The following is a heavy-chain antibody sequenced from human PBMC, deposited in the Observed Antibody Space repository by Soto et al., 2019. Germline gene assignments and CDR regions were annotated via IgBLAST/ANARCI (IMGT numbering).Heavy chain of an antibody. CDR1: GFTFSSYN. D-gene: IGHD2-15*01. V-gene: IGHV3-21*01. CDR3: ARDDWGLGGQPKYFQH. CDR2: ISSSGTYI. Sequence: PGGSLRLSCAASGFTFSSYNMNWVRQAPGKGPEWVSSISSSGTYIYYADSVKGRFTISRDNPRNSLYLQMNSLRAEDTAVYYCARDDWGLGGQPKYFQHWGQGTLVTVSS. J-gene: IGHJ1*01.